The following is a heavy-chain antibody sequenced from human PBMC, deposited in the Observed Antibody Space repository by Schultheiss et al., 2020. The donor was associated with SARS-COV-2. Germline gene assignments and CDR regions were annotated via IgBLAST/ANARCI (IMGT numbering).Heavy chain of an antibody. CDR2: IKYSGDI. Sequence: SETLSLTCTVSGGSISSYYWSWIRQPPGKGLEWIGYIKYSGDISYNPSLESRTSISVDTSKNQFSLKLSSVTAADTAVYYCATVGRYGERDYWGQGTLVTVSS. D-gene: IGHD4-17*01. CDR1: GGSISSYY. V-gene: IGHV4-59*08. J-gene: IGHJ4*02. CDR3: ATVGRYGERDY.